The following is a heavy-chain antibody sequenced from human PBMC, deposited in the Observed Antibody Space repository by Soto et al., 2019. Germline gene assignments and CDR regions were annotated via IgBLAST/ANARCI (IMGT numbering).Heavy chain of an antibody. J-gene: IGHJ4*02. CDR2: IGTTADP. D-gene: IGHD2-21*01. CDR3: ARVRAYCHGECYYDY. V-gene: IGHV3-13*04. Sequence: EVQLVESGGGLVQSGESLRLSCVASGFTFSSYDMHWVRQATGKGLEWVSAIGTTADPYYSDSVKGRFTISRENAKNSLYLQMNNLRAGDTAVYYCARVRAYCHGECYYDYWGQGTVVTVSS. CDR1: GFTFSSYD.